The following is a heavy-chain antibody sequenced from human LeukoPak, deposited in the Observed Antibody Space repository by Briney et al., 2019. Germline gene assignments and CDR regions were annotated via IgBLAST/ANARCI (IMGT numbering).Heavy chain of an antibody. Sequence: SVKVSCKASGGTFISYAISWVRQAPGQGLEWMGGIIPIFGTVNYAQKFQGRVTITADKSTSTGYMELRSLRSEDTAVYYCAGSLFRFLEWSYRSYYYYYMDVWGKGTTVTVSS. CDR3: AGSLFRFLEWSYRSYYYYYMDV. J-gene: IGHJ6*03. V-gene: IGHV1-69*06. CDR2: IIPIFGTV. CDR1: GGTFISYA. D-gene: IGHD3-3*01.